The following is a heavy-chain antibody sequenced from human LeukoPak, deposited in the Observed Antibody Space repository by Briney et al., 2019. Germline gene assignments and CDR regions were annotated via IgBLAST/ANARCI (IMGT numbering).Heavy chain of an antibody. CDR2: ITPGGTTT. Sequence: GGSLRLSCAASGFTFSSYFVSWVRQAPGKGLEWVSTITPGGTTTYYAASVKGRFTLSRDNSKNALHLQMNGLRAEDTAVYYCTTRGTTATNYLESWGQGTLVTVSS. D-gene: IGHD1-1*01. CDR3: TTRGTTATNYLES. V-gene: IGHV3-23*01. CDR1: GFTFSSYF. J-gene: IGHJ4*02.